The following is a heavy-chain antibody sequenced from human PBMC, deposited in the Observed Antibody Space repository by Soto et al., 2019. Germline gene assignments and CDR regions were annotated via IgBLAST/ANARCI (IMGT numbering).Heavy chain of an antibody. CDR2: IIPILGIA. V-gene: IGHV1-69*02. CDR1: GGTFSSYT. Sequence: QVQLVQSGAEVKKPGSSVKVSCKASGGTFSSYTISWVRQAPGQGLEWMGRIIPILGIANYAQKFQGRVTXTXXKSTSTAYMELSGLRSEDTAVYYCARVPVAGRFDPWGQGTLVTVSS. CDR3: ARVPVAGRFDP. J-gene: IGHJ5*02. D-gene: IGHD6-19*01.